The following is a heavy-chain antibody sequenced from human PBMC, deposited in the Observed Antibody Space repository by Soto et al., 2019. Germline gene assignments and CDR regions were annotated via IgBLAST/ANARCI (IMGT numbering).Heavy chain of an antibody. Sequence: QVQLQQWGAGLLKPSETLSLTCAVYGGSFSGYYWSWIRQPPGKGLEWIGEINHSGSTNYNPSLKSRVTISVDTSKTQLSPKLSSVTAADTAVYYCASRSSGWPSDFDYWGQGTLVTVSS. CDR3: ASRSSGWPSDFDY. V-gene: IGHV4-34*01. J-gene: IGHJ4*02. CDR2: INHSGST. D-gene: IGHD6-19*01. CDR1: GGSFSGYY.